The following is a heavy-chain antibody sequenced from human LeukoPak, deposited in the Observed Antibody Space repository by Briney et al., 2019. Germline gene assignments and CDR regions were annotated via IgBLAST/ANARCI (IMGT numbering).Heavy chain of an antibody. CDR2: ISGSGGST. J-gene: IGHJ4*02. D-gene: IGHD2-2*01. Sequence: GGSLRLSCAASGFTFSSYAMSWVRQAPGKGLEWVSAISGSGGSTYYADSVKGRFTISRDNSKNTLYLQMNSLRAEDTAAYYCAKDAPVNIVVVPAANSWGQGTLVTVSS. V-gene: IGHV3-23*01. CDR1: GFTFSSYA. CDR3: AKDAPVNIVVVPAANS.